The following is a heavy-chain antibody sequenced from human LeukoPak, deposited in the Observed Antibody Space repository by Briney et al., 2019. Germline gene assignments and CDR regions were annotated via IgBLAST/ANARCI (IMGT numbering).Heavy chain of an antibody. CDR3: ARQMDSSSNNYYAYYFDY. CDR2: TSPYNGNT. J-gene: IGHJ4*02. CDR1: GFSFTSHG. D-gene: IGHD3-22*01. V-gene: IGHV1-18*01. Sequence: ASVKVSCKTSGFSFTSHGISWVRQAPGQGLEWMGWTSPYNGNTKYEQKLQGRVTMTTDTSTSTAYMELRSLRSDDTAVYYCARQMDSSSNNYYAYYFDYWGQGTLVTVSS.